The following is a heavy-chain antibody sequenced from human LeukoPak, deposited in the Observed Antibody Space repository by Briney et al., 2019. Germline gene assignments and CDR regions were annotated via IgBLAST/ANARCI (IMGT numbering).Heavy chain of an antibody. CDR1: GYTFTSYY. V-gene: IGHV1-46*01. J-gene: IGHJ5*02. CDR2: INPSSGST. CDR3: AKVVVAARIINWFDP. D-gene: IGHD2-15*01. Sequence: GASVKVSCKASGYTFTSYYMHWVRQAPGQGLEWMGIINPSSGSTSYAQKFQGRITMTRDTSTSTVYMELSRLRSDDTAVYYCAKVVVAARIINWFDPWGQGTLVTVSS.